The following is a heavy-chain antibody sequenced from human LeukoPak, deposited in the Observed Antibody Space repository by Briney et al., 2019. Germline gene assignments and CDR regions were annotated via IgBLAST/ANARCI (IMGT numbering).Heavy chain of an antibody. CDR1: GGSISSSSYY. Sequence: SETLSLTCTVSGGSISSSSYYWGWIRQPPGKGLEWIGSIYYSGSTYYNPSLKSRVTISVDTSKNQFSPKLSSVTAADTAVYYCARDFGIAVASPSGMDVWGQGTTVTVSS. J-gene: IGHJ6*02. V-gene: IGHV4-39*07. CDR2: IYYSGST. D-gene: IGHD6-19*01. CDR3: ARDFGIAVASPSGMDV.